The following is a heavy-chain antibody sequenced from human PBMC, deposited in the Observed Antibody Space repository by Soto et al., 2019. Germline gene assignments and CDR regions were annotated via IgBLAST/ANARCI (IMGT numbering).Heavy chain of an antibody. J-gene: IGHJ6*02. V-gene: IGHV5-51*01. CDR2: IYPGDSYT. Sequence: ESLKISCQGPGYSFASYWIGWVRQNPWKALEWMGIIYPGDSYTRYSPSFQGQVTISANKSLRTAYLQWTSLKASDTALYYCARTRSFSLGFYYDGIDVWGQVTKDTVSS. CDR3: ARTRSFSLGFYYDGIDV. CDR1: GYSFASYW. D-gene: IGHD6-6*01.